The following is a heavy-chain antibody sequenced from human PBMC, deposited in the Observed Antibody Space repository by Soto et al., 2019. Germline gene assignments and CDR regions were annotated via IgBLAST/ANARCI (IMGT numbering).Heavy chain of an antibody. D-gene: IGHD2-2*01. CDR2: IKGDGSEK. CDR1: GFTFGDFW. J-gene: IGHJ6*02. Sequence: PGGSLRLSCAASGFTFGDFWMNWVRQAPGKGLEWVANIKGDGSEKYFLDSVKGRFTISRDNAKNSLYLQINSLRAEDTGVYYCARDLGRTAAGYYYYDAMDVWGQGTTVTVSS. CDR3: ARDLGRTAAGYYYYDAMDV. V-gene: IGHV3-7*01.